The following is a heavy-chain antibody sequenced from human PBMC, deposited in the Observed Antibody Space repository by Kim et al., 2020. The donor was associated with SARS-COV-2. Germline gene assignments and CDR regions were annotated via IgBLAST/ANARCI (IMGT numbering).Heavy chain of an antibody. Sequence: PSLKSRVTISVDTSKNQFSLKRSSVTAADTAVYYCARGRGSGWYADWFDPWGQGTLVTVSS. CDR3: ARGRGSGWYADWFDP. V-gene: IGHV4-34*01. J-gene: IGHJ5*02. D-gene: IGHD6-19*01.